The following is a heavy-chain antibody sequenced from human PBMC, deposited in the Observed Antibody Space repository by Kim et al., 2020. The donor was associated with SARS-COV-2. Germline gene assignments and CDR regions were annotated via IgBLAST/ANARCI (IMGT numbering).Heavy chain of an antibody. Sequence: GGSLRLSCVASGFTFSENSLTWFRQGPGKGLEWVADIRGPGGETYYANSVQGRFTISRDNSRNTAYLQMNSLRAEDTALYYCAGLGDSSSWGLGTVVTVS. D-gene: IGHD3-10*01. CDR3: AGLGDSSS. CDR1: GFTFSENS. V-gene: IGHV3-23*01. J-gene: IGHJ5*02. CDR2: IRGPGGET.